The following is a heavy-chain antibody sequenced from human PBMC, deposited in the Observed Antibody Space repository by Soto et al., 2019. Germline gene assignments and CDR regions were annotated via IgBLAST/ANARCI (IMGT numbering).Heavy chain of an antibody. V-gene: IGHV4-39*01. CDR1: GGSISSSSYY. CDR3: ARHGGGSPDIVVVPAARFDP. Sequence: SETLSLTCTVSGGSISSSSYYWGWIRQPPGKGLEWIGSLYYSGNTYYNPSLKSRVTISVDTSKNQFSLKLSSVTAADTAVYYCARHGGGSPDIVVVPAARFDPWGQGTLVTVSS. D-gene: IGHD2-2*01. J-gene: IGHJ5*02. CDR2: LYYSGNT.